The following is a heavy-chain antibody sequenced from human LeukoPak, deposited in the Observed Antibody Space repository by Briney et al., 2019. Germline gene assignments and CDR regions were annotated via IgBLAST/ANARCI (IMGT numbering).Heavy chain of an antibody. Sequence: PSETLSLTCTVSGGSISSSSYYWGWIRQPPGKGLEWIGSIYYSGSTYYNPSLKSRVTISVDTSKNQFSLKLSSVTAADTAVYYCARDFRRNCSGGSCYHGYWGQGTLVTVSS. CDR3: ARDFRRNCSGGSCYHGY. V-gene: IGHV4-39*07. CDR1: GGSISSSSYY. D-gene: IGHD2-15*01. J-gene: IGHJ4*02. CDR2: IYYSGST.